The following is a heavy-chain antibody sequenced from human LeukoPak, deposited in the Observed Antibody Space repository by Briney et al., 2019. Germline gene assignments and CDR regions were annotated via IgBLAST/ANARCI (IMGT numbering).Heavy chain of an antibody. J-gene: IGHJ3*01. Sequence: SETLSLTCTVSGGSISSYYWSWIQQPPGKGLEWIGYISHTGSTKYNPSLKSRVTIAVDTSTNQFYVKLSSVTAADTAVYYCAREFSSNRAFDFWGQGTMVTVSS. CDR2: ISHTGST. CDR3: AREFSSNRAFDF. V-gene: IGHV4-59*01. CDR1: GGSISSYY.